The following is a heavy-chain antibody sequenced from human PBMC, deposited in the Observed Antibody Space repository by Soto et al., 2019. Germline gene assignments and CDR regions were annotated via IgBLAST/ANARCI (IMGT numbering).Heavy chain of an antibody. D-gene: IGHD6-6*01. CDR3: AREVIAAS. CDR2: ISYDGSNK. J-gene: IGHJ3*01. CDR1: GFTFSSYA. V-gene: IGHV3-30-3*01. Sequence: LSCAASGFTFSSYAMHWVRQAPGKGLEWVAVISYDGSNKYYADSVKGRFTISRDNSKNTLYLQMNSLRAEDTAVYYCAREVIAASWGQGTMVTVSS.